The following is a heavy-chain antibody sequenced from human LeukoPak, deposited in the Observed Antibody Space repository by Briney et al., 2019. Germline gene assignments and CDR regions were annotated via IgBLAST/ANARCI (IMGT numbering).Heavy chain of an antibody. J-gene: IGHJ6*03. V-gene: IGHV4-30-4*08. CDR3: ARHYCSSTSCYTNYYYYMDV. CDR2: IYYSGST. Sequence: PSETLSLTCTVSGGSISSGDYYWSWIRQPPGKGLEWIGYIYYSGSTYYNPSLKSRVTISVDTSKNQFSLKLSSVTTADTAVYYCARHYCSSTSCYTNYYYYMDVWGKGTTVTVSS. CDR1: GGSISSGDYY. D-gene: IGHD2-2*02.